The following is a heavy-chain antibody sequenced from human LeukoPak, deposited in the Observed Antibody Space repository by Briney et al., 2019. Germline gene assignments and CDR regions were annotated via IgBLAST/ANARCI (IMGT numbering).Heavy chain of an antibody. D-gene: IGHD5-18*01. Sequence: PSETLSLTCTVSGGSISSSSYYWGWIRQPPGKGLEWIGSIYYSGSTYYNPSLRSRVTISVDTSKNQFSLKLSSVTAADTAVYYCARADTAMVSFFDYWGQGTLVTVSS. CDR2: IYYSGST. CDR1: GGSISSSSYY. V-gene: IGHV4-39*07. CDR3: ARADTAMVSFFDY. J-gene: IGHJ4*02.